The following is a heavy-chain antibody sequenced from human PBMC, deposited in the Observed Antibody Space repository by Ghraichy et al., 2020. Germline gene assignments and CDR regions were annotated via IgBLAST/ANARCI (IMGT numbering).Heavy chain of an antibody. CDR2: INAGNGNT. CDR3: ARYRPGDYFDY. V-gene: IGHV1-3*01. J-gene: IGHJ4*02. D-gene: IGHD1-1*01. Sequence: VKVSCKAAGYTFTSYGIHWVRQAPGQRLEWMGWINAGNGNTKYSQKFQGRVTITRDTSASTVYMELSSLRSEDTAVYYCARYRPGDYFDYWGQGTLVTVSS. CDR1: GYTFTSYG.